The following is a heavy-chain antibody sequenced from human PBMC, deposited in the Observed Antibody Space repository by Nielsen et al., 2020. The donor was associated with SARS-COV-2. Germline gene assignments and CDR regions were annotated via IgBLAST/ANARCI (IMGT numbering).Heavy chain of an antibody. CDR3: ARLSVTTGGFDY. CDR1: GGSISSGDYY. Sequence: LRLSCTVSGGSISSGDYYWSWIRQPPGKGLEWIGYIYYSGSTYYNPSLKSRVTISVDTSKNQFSLKLSSVTAADTAVYYCARLSVTTGGFDYWGQGTLVTVSS. D-gene: IGHD4-17*01. J-gene: IGHJ4*02. V-gene: IGHV4-30-4*01. CDR2: IYYSGST.